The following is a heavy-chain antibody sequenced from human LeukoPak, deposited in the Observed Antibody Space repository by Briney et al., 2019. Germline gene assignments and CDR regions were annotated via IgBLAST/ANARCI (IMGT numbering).Heavy chain of an antibody. J-gene: IGHJ4*02. CDR1: GYTFTVYY. V-gene: IGHV1-2*02. CDR2: INPNSGGT. D-gene: IGHD3-10*01. CDR3: ARDGETIAYYFDY. Sequence: ASVSVSCTASGYTFTVYYMHWVRQAPGQGREWMGWINPNSGGTNYAQKFQGRVTMTRDTSISTAYMELSRLRSDDTAVYYCARDGETIAYYFDYWGQGTLVTVSS.